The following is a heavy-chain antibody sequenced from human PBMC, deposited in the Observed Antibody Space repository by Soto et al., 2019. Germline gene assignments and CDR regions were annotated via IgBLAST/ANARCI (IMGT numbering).Heavy chain of an antibody. CDR2: IYWNDDK. CDR1: GFSLSTSGVG. Sequence: SGPTLVNPTQTLTLTCTFSGFSLSTSGVGVGWIRQPPGKALEWLALIYWNDDKRYSPSLKSRLTITKDTSKNQVVLTMTNVDPVDTATFYFANRRSGIVRPLRAFDIWGQGTMVT. V-gene: IGHV2-5*01. D-gene: IGHD3-10*01. CDR3: ANRRSGIVRPLRAFDI. J-gene: IGHJ3*02.